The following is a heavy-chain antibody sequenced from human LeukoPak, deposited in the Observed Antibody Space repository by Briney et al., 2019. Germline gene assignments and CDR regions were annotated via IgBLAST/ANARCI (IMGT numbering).Heavy chain of an antibody. CDR3: ARDFYRGFSGYYDAPFFDY. V-gene: IGHV3-21*01. Sequence: GGSLRLSCAASGFTFSSYSMNWVRQAPGKGLEWVSSISSSSSYIYYADSVKGRFTISRDNAKNSLYLQMNSLRAEDTAVYYCARDFYRGFSGYYDAPFFDYWGQGTLVTVSS. J-gene: IGHJ4*02. CDR1: GFTFSSYS. D-gene: IGHD3-22*01. CDR2: ISSSSSYI.